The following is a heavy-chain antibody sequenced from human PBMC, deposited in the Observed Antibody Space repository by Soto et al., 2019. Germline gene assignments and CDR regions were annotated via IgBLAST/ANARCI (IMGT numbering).Heavy chain of an antibody. D-gene: IGHD4-17*01. CDR3: AKDLRGYGDFDY. CDR2: ISGNGGGT. J-gene: IGHJ4*02. Sequence: EVQLLESGGGLVQPGGSLRLSCAASGFTFRSYAMTWVRQATGKGLEWVSSISGNGGGTYYADSVRGRFTISRDNSKNTLYLQMDSLRAEDTALYYCAKDLRGYGDFDYWGQGTLVTVSS. V-gene: IGHV3-23*01. CDR1: GFTFRSYA.